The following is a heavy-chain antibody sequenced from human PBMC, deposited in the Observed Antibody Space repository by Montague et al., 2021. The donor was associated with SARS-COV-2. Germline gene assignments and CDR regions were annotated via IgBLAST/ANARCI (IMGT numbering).Heavy chain of an antibody. CDR2: LSYDGSKI. CDR1: RFTFSSYG. J-gene: IGHJ6*02. CDR3: ARDQGYCSSTTCFRGWTYYYYGMDV. Sequence: SLRLSCAASRFTFSSYGTHWVRQAPGKGLEWLAVLSYDGSKINYADSVKGRFTISREKSKNTLYLQMNSLRAEDTAVYYCARDQGYCSSTTCFRGWTYYYYGMDVWGQGTTVTVSS. V-gene: IGHV3-30*03. D-gene: IGHD2-2*01.